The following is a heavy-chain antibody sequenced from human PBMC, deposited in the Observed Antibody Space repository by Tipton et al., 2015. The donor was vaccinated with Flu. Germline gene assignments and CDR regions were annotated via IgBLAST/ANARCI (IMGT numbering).Heavy chain of an antibody. D-gene: IGHD6-13*01. Sequence: TLSLTCTVSGGSISSSSYYWGWIRQPPGKGLEWIGNIHYSGSTYYNPSLKSRVTISVDTSKNQFSLKLSSVTAADTAVYYCARFIAAAADYWGQGTLVTVSS. CDR3: ARFIAAAADY. CDR1: GGSISSSSYY. J-gene: IGHJ4*02. CDR2: IHYSGST. V-gene: IGHV4-39*07.